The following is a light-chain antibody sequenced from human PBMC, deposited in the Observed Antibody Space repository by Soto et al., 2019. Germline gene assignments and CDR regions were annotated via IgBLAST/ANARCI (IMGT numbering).Light chain of an antibody. CDR1: SSDVGGYNY. V-gene: IGLV2-14*03. CDR2: DVS. CDR3: SSYTGSSNSLV. J-gene: IGLJ2*01. Sequence: QSALTQPASVSGSPGQSITISCTGTSSDVGGYNYVSWYQHYPGKAPKLVIYDVSNRPSGVSNRFSGSKSGNTASLTISGLQVEDEADYYCSSYTGSSNSLVFGGGTKLTVL.